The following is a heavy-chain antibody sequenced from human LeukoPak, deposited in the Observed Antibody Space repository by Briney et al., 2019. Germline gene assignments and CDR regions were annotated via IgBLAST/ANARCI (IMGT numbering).Heavy chain of an antibody. CDR1: GYTFTSYG. CDR3: ARTDSSGYYYTEMYFDY. D-gene: IGHD3-22*01. J-gene: IGHJ4*02. CDR2: ISAYNGNT. V-gene: IGHV1-18*01. Sequence: GASVKVSCKASGYTFTSYGISWVRQAPGQGLEWMGWISAYNGNTNYAQKLQGRVTMTTDTSTSTAYMELRSLRSDDTAVYYCARTDSSGYYYTEMYFDYWGQGTLVTVSS.